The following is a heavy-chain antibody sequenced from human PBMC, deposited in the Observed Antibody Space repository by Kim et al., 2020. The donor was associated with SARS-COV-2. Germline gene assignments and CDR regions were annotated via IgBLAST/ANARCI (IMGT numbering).Heavy chain of an antibody. D-gene: IGHD3-10*01. CDR2: INAGNGNT. CDR1: GYTFTSYA. Sequence: ASVKVSCKASGYTFTSYAMHWVRQAPGQRLEWMGWINAGNGNTKYSQKFQGRVTITRDTSASTAYMELSSLRSEDTAVYYCAREGRPQLNYGSGSYYIYWGQGTLVTVSS. CDR3: AREGRPQLNYGSGSYYIY. V-gene: IGHV1-3*01. J-gene: IGHJ4*02.